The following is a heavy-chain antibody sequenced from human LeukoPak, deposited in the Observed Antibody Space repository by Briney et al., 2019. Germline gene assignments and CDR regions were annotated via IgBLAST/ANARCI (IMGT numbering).Heavy chain of an antibody. Sequence: ASVEVSCKASGYTFTSYGISWVRQAPGQGLEWMGWISAYNGNTNYAQKLQGRVTMTTDTSTSTAYMELRSLRSDDTAVYYCAREGYGDSSGYADYWGQGTLVTVSS. CDR1: GYTFTSYG. CDR3: AREGYGDSSGYADY. CDR2: ISAYNGNT. V-gene: IGHV1-18*01. J-gene: IGHJ4*02. D-gene: IGHD3-22*01.